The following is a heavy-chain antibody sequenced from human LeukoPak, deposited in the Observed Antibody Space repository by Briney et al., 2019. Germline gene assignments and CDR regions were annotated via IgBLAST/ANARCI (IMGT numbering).Heavy chain of an antibody. J-gene: IGHJ4*02. V-gene: IGHV3-21*01. Sequence: GESLRLSCAASGFTFTDYSMHWVRQAPGKGLEWVSSISGSGSYIYYSDSVKGRFTISRDNAKSSLYLQMNSLRAEDTAIYNXXRSRGYSMYYFDDWGQGTLVTVSS. D-gene: IGHD3-22*01. CDR1: GFTFTDYS. CDR2: ISGSGSYI. CDR3: XRSRGYSMYYFDD.